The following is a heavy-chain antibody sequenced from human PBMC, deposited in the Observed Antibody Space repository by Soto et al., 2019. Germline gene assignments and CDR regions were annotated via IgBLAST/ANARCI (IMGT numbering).Heavy chain of an antibody. CDR2: IRSKANSYAT. V-gene: IGHV3-73*02. J-gene: IGHJ4*02. CDR1: GFTFSGSA. Sequence: EVQLVESGGGLVQPGGSLKLSCAASGFTFSGSAMHWVRQASGKGLEWVGRIRSKANSYATAYAASVKGRFTISRDDSKNTAYLQMNSLKTEDTAVYYCAHRITMVRGVIIDYWGQGTLVTVSS. D-gene: IGHD3-10*01. CDR3: AHRITMVRGVIIDY.